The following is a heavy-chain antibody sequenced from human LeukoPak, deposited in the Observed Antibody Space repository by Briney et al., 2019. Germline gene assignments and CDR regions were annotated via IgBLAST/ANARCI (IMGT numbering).Heavy chain of an antibody. J-gene: IGHJ4*02. V-gene: IGHV1-46*01. CDR3: ASGRRRNGAYTDY. D-gene: IGHD3-16*01. Sequence: ASVKVSCKASGYKFTTYAMNWVRQAPGQGLEWMGIINPSGGSTSYAQKFQGRVTMTRDMSTSTVYMELSRLRSDDTAVYYCASGRRRNGAYTDYWGQGTLVTVSS. CDR1: GYKFTTYA. CDR2: INPSGGST.